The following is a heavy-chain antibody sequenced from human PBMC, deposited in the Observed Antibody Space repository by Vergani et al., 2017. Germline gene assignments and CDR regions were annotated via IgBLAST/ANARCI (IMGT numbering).Heavy chain of an antibody. V-gene: IGHV4-30-4*01. J-gene: IGHJ5*02. CDR2: VYYSGST. D-gene: IGHD3-10*01. CDR3: ARAISIYGSGSYRGGGWFDP. CDR1: GGSISSGDYY. Sequence: QVQLQESGPGLVKPSQTLSLTCTVSGGSISSGDYYWSWIRQPPGQGLEWIGYVYYSGSTYYNPSLKSRVTISVDTSKNQCSLKLCSVTAGDTAVYYCARAISIYGSGSYRGGGWFDPWGQGTLVTVSS.